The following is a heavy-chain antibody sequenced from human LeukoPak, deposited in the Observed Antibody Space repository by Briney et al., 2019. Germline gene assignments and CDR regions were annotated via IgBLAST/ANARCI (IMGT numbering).Heavy chain of an antibody. V-gene: IGHV1-2*06. CDR1: GYTFTGYY. Sequence: ASVKVSCKASGYTFTGYYMHWVRQAPGQGLEWMGRINPNSGGTNYAQKFQGRVTMTRGTSISTAYMELSRLRSDDTAVYYCARDQDLVTIFGVVIIRNWFDPWGQGTLVTVSS. J-gene: IGHJ5*02. CDR3: ARDQDLVTIFGVVIIRNWFDP. CDR2: INPNSGGT. D-gene: IGHD3-3*01.